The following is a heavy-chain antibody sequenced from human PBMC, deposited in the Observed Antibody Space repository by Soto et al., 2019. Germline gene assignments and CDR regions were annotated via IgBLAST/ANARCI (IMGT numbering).Heavy chain of an antibody. CDR1: GGSFSGYY. CDR3: ARGGGWYVGGVVDY. J-gene: IGHJ4*02. D-gene: IGHD6-19*01. CDR2: INHSGST. Sequence: VQLQQWGAGLLKPSETLSLTCAVYGGSFSGYYWSWIRQPPGKGLEWSGEINHSGSTNYNPSLKRRVTISVDTSKNQFSLKLSSVTAADTAVYYCARGGGWYVGGVVDYWGQGTLVTVSS. V-gene: IGHV4-34*01.